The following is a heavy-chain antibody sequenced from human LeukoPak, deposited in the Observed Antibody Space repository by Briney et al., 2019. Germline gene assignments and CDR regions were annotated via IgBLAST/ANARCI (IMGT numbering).Heavy chain of an antibody. V-gene: IGHV7-4-1*02. D-gene: IGHD1-26*01. CDR3: ARDQQVWELLSSYYYGMDV. CDR1: GYTFTSYA. J-gene: IGHJ6*02. CDR2: INTNTGNP. Sequence: ASVKVSCKASGYTFTSYAMNWVRQAPGQGLEWMGWINTNTGNPTYAQGFTGRFVFSLDTSVSTAYLQISSLKAEDTAVYYCARDQQVWELLSSYYYGMDVWGQGTTVTVSS.